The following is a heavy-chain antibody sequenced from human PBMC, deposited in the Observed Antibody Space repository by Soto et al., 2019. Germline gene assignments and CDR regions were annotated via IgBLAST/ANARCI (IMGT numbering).Heavy chain of an antibody. CDR1: GGFTSTNNW. D-gene: IGHD3-10*01. CDR3: ARSPPSAYYGGSGTFDY. V-gene: IGHV4-4*02. J-gene: IGHJ4*01. CDR2: AYHSGST. Sequence: QLQLQESGPGLVRPSGTLSLTCAVSGGFTSTNNWWSWVRQPPGKGLEWIGDAYHSGSTEYNPSLKSRVRLSMDKSKNQSSLKLTSAPAADTAVYYCARSPPSAYYGGSGTFDYWGHGPLFTVSS.